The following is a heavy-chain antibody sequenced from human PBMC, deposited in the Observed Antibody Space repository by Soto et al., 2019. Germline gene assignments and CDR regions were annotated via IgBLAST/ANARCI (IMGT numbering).Heavy chain of an antibody. J-gene: IGHJ4*02. CDR1: GYPFTTYY. CDR2: IDPRSGGT. CDR3: ATDDYGIFTY. Sequence: HVQLVQSGTEVKKPGASVRVSCMVSGYPFTTYYIHWVRQAPGQGLEWMGWIDPRSGGTVYEQQFQGRVTMTSDTSLSTVYMDLSGLTSDDTALYYCATDDYGIFTYWGQGSLVTVSS. D-gene: IGHD3-10*01. V-gene: IGHV1-2*02.